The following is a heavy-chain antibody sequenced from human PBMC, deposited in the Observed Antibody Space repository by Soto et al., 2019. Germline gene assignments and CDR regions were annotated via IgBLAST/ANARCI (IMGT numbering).Heavy chain of an antibody. Sequence: ASVKVSCKVSGYTLTELSMHWVRQAPGKGLEWMGGFDPEDGETIYEQKFQGRVTMTEDTSTDTAYMELSSLRSEDTAVYYCATAVVSGSYYVDLFAPRGQGSLVPVS. CDR2: FDPEDGET. CDR1: GYTLTELS. V-gene: IGHV1-24*01. J-gene: IGHJ5*02. D-gene: IGHD1-26*01. CDR3: ATAVVSGSYYVDLFAP.